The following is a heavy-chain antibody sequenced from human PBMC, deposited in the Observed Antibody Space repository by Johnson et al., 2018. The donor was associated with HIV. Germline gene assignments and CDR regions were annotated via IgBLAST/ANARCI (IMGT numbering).Heavy chain of an antibody. D-gene: IGHD3-10*01. CDR2: ISNGGFST. V-gene: IGHV3-23*04. CDR1: GFTFSSHA. J-gene: IGHJ3*01. Sequence: MLLVESGGGLVQPGGSLRLSCAASGFTFSSHAMSWVRQAPGKGLEWVSAISNGGFSTYYADSVKGRFTISRDNSKNTLYLQMNSLRAEDTAVYFCVKHYAPMVPYDAFDLWGQGTRVTVSS. CDR3: VKHYAPMVPYDAFDL.